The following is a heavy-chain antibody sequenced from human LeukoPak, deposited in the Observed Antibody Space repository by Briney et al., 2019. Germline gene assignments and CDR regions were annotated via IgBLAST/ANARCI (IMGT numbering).Heavy chain of an antibody. D-gene: IGHD3-22*01. CDR2: IRSSDSTT. J-gene: IGHJ4*02. Sequence: PGGALHPPCAGSGLYFSRYGMKLARPAPGKGLEWLSYIRSSDSTTYYADSVKGRFTISRDNAKNSLYLQMDSLRVEDTAVYDCAKRADSSAHSFDYWGQGTLVTVSS. CDR3: AKRADSSAHSFDY. CDR1: GLYFSRYG. V-gene: IGHV3-48*04.